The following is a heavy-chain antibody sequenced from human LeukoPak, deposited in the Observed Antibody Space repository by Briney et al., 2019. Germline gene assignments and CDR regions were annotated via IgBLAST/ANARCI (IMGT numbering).Heavy chain of an antibody. CDR3: ARGVAAATFYYYMDV. CDR1: GYTFTGYY. D-gene: IGHD2-15*01. Sequence: EASVKVSCKASGYTFTGYYIQWVRQAPGQGLEWMGWSNPGGTNYAQKFQGRVTMTRDSSISTAYMELSSLRSDDTAVYYCARGVAAATFYYYMDVWGKGTTVTVSS. J-gene: IGHJ6*03. V-gene: IGHV1-2*02. CDR2: SNPGGT.